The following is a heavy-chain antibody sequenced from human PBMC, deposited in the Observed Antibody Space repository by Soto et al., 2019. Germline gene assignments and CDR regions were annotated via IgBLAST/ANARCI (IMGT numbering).Heavy chain of an antibody. CDR1: GFTFNNYA. CDR3: VRDYYHVSGSSFDIPLDY. CDR2: VIQSGSAT. V-gene: IGHV3-23*01. D-gene: IGHD3-10*01. Sequence: GGSLRLSCAASGFTFNNYAMTWVRQAPGKGLEWVSTVIQSGSATFYADSVRGRFAISRDNSKNTLYLQLNSLRAEDTAVYHCVRDYYHVSGSSFDIPLDYWGQGTLVTVSS. J-gene: IGHJ4*02.